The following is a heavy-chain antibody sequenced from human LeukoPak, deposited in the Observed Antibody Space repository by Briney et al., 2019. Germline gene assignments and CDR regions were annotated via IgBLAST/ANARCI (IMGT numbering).Heavy chain of an antibody. Sequence: SETLSLTCTVSGGSISSGDYYWSWIRQPPGKGLEWIGYIYYSGSTYYNPSLKSRVTISVDTSKNQFSLKLSSVTAADTAVYYCASLDKPPDYGDSAGGYYYYGMDVWGQGTTVTVSS. CDR3: ASLDKPPDYGDSAGGYYYYGMDV. CDR2: IYYSGST. CDR1: GGSISSGDYY. D-gene: IGHD4-17*01. J-gene: IGHJ6*02. V-gene: IGHV4-30-4*02.